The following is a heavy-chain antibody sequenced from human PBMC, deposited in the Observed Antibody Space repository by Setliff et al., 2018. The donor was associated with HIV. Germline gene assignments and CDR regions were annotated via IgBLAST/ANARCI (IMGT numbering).Heavy chain of an antibody. J-gene: IGHJ5*01. V-gene: IGHV4-59*12. CDR2: TFDNGNT. CDR3: ARGGANPSWFDS. D-gene: IGHD3-16*01. Sequence: ASETLSLTCSISGGSISFYYWNWLRQTPGKGLEWIAYTFDNGNTHYNPSLESRFTISRDNAKNTLYLQMDSLRAEDTAVYYCARGGANPSWFDSWGQGTLVTVSS. CDR1: GGSISFYY.